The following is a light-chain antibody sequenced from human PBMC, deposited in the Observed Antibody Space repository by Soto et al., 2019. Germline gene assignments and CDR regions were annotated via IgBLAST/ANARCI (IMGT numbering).Light chain of an antibody. CDR3: MKGTHWPLT. J-gene: IGKJ1*01. CDR2: WAS. Sequence: DIVLTQSPDSLAVSLCERATINCKSTQSVLYSSNNKNYLAWYQQKPGQPPKLLIYWASTRDSGVPARFSGSGSGTDFTLKISRVEAEDVGVYYCMKGTHWPLTFGQGTKVDIK. CDR1: QSVLYSSNNKNY. V-gene: IGKV4-1*01.